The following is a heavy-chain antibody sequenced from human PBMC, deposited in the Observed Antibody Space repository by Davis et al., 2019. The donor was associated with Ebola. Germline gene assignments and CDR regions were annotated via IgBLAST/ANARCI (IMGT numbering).Heavy chain of an antibody. CDR3: AKDEIMLDAFDI. Sequence: GGSLRLSCAASGFTFSDYYMSWIRQAPGKGLEWVAGITGSAADIYYTDSVRARFTISRDNDRGTLFLEMKDLRAEDTAIYYCAKDEIMLDAFDIWGQGTMVTVSS. D-gene: IGHD2-8*01. CDR1: GFTFSDYY. CDR2: ITGSAADI. V-gene: IGHV3-23*01. J-gene: IGHJ3*02.